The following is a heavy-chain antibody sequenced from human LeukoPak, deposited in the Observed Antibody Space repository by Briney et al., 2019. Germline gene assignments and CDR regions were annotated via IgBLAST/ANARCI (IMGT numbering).Heavy chain of an antibody. D-gene: IGHD5-24*01. CDR1: GGSISTSDYY. V-gene: IGHV4-39*01. J-gene: IGHJ4*02. Sequence: SETLSLTCAVSGGSISTSDYYWTWIRQAPGKGLEWIGNIYYSGTAYYNPSLKGRVTISVDTSKSQFSVKLTSVNGADTAVYYCGGYKFYHFHYWGQGTLVTVSS. CDR2: IYYSGTA. CDR3: GGYKFYHFHY.